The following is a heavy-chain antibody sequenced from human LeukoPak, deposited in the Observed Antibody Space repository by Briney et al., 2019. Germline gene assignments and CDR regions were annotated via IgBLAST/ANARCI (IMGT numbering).Heavy chain of an antibody. CDR3: ARQDFGGRFRYGMDV. CDR1: GYTFTSYD. J-gene: IGHJ6*02. V-gene: IGHV1-8*01. D-gene: IGHD3-3*01. Sequence: ASVKVSCKASGYTFTSYDFNWLRQATGQGPEWMGWMNPNSGATGYAQKFQGRVTMTRSASINTAYMELSSLRSEDTAVYYCARQDFGGRFRYGMDVWGQGTTVTVSS. CDR2: MNPNSGAT.